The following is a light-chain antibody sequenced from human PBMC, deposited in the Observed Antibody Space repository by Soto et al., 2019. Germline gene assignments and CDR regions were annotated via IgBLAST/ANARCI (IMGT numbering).Light chain of an antibody. CDR2: EVS. Sequence: QSVLTQPASVSGSPGQSITISCTGTSSDVGNYIYVFWFQQHPGKAPKLIISEVSNRPSGVSSRFSASKSGNTASLTISGLQAEDEAHYYCTSYTTSSTYVFGTGTKVTVL. V-gene: IGLV2-14*01. CDR3: TSYTTSSTYV. J-gene: IGLJ1*01. CDR1: SSDVGNYIY.